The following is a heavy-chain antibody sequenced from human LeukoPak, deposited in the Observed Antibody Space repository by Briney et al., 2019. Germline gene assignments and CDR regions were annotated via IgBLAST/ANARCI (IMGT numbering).Heavy chain of an antibody. CDR2: ISYDGANK. V-gene: IGHV3-30*18. Sequence: GRSLRLSCAASGFTFSNYGMHWVRPAPGKGLEWVAVISYDGANKYYADSVKGRFTISRDNSKNTLYLQMNSLRAEDTAVYYCGNHFPHFDYWGQGTLVTVSS. J-gene: IGHJ4*02. CDR3: GNHFPHFDY. CDR1: GFTFSNYG. D-gene: IGHD3-3*02.